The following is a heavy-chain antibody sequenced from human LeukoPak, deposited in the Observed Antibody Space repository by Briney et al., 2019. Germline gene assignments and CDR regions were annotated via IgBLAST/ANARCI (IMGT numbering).Heavy chain of an antibody. D-gene: IGHD6-6*01. CDR1: GFTFSSYS. Sequence: NPGGSLRLSCAASGFTFSSYSMNWVRQAPGKGLEWVSSISSSSSYIYYADSVKGRFTISRDNAKNTLYLQMNSLRAEDTAVYYCARGLSGYASSLGYWGQGTLVTVSA. J-gene: IGHJ4*02. V-gene: IGHV3-21*01. CDR2: ISSSSSYI. CDR3: ARGLSGYASSLGY.